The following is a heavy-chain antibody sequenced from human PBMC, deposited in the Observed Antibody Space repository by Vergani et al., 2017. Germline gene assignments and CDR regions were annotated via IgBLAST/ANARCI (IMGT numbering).Heavy chain of an antibody. CDR2: IYTSGST. CDR1: GGSISSYY. CDR3: ARRCSTSTSSPYGMDV. V-gene: IGHV4-4*07. Sequence: QVQLQESGPGLVKPSQTLSLTCTVSGGSISSYYWSWIRQPAGKGLEWIGRIYTSGSTNYNPSLKSRVTISVDTSKNQFSLKLTSVTAADTAVYYCARRCSTSTSSPYGMDVWGQGTTVTVSS. D-gene: IGHD2-2*01. J-gene: IGHJ6*02.